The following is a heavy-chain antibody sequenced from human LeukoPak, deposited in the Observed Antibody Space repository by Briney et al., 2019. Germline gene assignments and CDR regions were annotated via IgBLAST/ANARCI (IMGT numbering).Heavy chain of an antibody. Sequence: GGSLRLSCAASGFTFSSYSMSWVRQAPGEGLEWVAHIKQDGGEENYVGSVKGRFTISRDNSKNTLYLQMDSLRAEDTAVYYCATQEGYDSGWYYFDYWGQGTLVTVSS. CDR3: ATQEGYDSGWYYFDY. D-gene: IGHD6-19*01. J-gene: IGHJ4*02. CDR2: IKQDGGEE. CDR1: GFTFSSYS. V-gene: IGHV3-7*03.